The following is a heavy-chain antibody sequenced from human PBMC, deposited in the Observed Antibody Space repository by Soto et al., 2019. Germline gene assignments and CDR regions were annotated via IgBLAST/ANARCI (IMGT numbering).Heavy chain of an antibody. Sequence: PGESLKISCKGSGYSFTSYWISWVRQMPGKGLEWMGRIDPSDSYTNYSPSFQGHVTISADKSISTAYLQWSSLKASDTAMYYCARHEESNCSSTSLYMGNFDYWGQRTLVTVSS. CDR3: ARHEESNCSSTSLYMGNFDY. V-gene: IGHV5-10-1*01. J-gene: IGHJ4*02. CDR1: GYSFTSYW. D-gene: IGHD2-2*01. CDR2: IDPSDSYT.